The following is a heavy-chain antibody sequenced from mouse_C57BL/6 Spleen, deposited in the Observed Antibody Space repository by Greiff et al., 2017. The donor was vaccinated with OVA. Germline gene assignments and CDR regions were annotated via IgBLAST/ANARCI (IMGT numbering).Heavy chain of an antibody. CDR3: ARKGDYSNSWFAY. V-gene: IGHV2-2*01. Sequence: VKLVESGPGLVQPSQSLSITCTVSGFSLTSYGVHWVRQSPGKGLEWLGVIWSGGSTDYNAAFLSRLSISKDNSKSQVFFKMNSLQADDTAIYYCARKGDYSNSWFAYWGQGTLVTVSA. CDR2: IWSGGST. CDR1: GFSLTSYG. J-gene: IGHJ3*01. D-gene: IGHD2-5*01.